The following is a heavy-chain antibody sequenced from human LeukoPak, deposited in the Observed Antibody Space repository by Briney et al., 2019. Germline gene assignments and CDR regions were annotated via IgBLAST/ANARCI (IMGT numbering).Heavy chain of an antibody. CDR1: GFTFSSYW. V-gene: IGHV3-7*01. CDR2: IKQDGSEK. J-gene: IGHJ4*02. D-gene: IGHD5-12*01. Sequence: SGGSLRLSRAASGFTFSSYWMSWVRQAPGKGLEWVANIKQDGSEKYYVDSVKGRFTISRDNAKNSLYLQMNSLRAEDTAVYYCARERGYSGYEIDYWGQGTLVTVSS. CDR3: ARERGYSGYEIDY.